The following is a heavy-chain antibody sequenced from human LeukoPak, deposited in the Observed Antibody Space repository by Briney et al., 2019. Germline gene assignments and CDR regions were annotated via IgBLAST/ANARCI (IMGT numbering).Heavy chain of an antibody. CDR3: ARDRIAVAATETSFDY. D-gene: IGHD6-19*01. CDR2: ISGSSSYI. Sequence: PGGSLRLSCAASGFTVSSNYMSWVRQAPGKGLEWVSSISGSSSYIYYADSVKGRFTISRGNAKNSLYLQMSSLRAEDTAMYYCARDRIAVAATETSFDYWGQGTLVTVSS. J-gene: IGHJ4*02. CDR1: GFTVSSNY. V-gene: IGHV3-21*01.